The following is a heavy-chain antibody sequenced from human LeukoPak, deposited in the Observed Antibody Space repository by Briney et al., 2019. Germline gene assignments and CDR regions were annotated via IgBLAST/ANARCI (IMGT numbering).Heavy chain of an antibody. CDR2: INTNTGNP. D-gene: IGHD3-3*01. CDR3: ARAGYTYYDFWSGYPDAFDI. J-gene: IGHJ3*02. CDR1: GYTITSYA. Sequence: ASVKVSCKASGYTITSYAMNWVRQAPGQGLEWMGWINTNTGNPTYAQGFTGRFVFSLDTSVSTAYLQISSLKAEDTAVYYCARAGYTYYDFWSGYPDAFDIWGQGTMVTVSS. V-gene: IGHV7-4-1*02.